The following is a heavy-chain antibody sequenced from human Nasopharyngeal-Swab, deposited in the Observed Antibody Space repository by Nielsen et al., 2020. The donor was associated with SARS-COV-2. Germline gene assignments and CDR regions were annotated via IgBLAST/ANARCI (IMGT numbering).Heavy chain of an antibody. CDR2: ISHNSGT. J-gene: IGHJ5*02. V-gene: IGHV4-59*11. Sequence: GSLRLSCTVSGVSISSQYWSWIRQPPGKGLEWIGYISHNSGTNYNPSLKSRVTMFMDTSKNQFSLKPRSVTAADTAVYYCAKEGATGWFDPWGQGTLVTVSS. CDR1: GVSISSQY. CDR3: AKEGATGWFDP.